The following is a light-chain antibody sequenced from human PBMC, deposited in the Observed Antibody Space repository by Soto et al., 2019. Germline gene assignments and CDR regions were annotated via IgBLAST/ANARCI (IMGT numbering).Light chain of an antibody. Sequence: EIVMTQSPATLSVSPGERVTLSCRASQGVGSTLAWYRQQPGQAPRLLIYDAYIRATGVPARFSGSGSGTEFTLTISSLQSEEFAVYYCQHYKTWPLAFGGGTKVEIK. V-gene: IGKV3-15*01. CDR3: QHYKTWPLA. J-gene: IGKJ4*01. CDR2: DAY. CDR1: QGVGST.